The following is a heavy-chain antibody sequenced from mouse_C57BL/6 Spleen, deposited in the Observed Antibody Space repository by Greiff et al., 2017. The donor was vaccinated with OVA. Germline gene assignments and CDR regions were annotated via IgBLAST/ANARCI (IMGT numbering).Heavy chain of an antibody. D-gene: IGHD2-3*01. CDR2: IYPGDGDT. J-gene: IGHJ1*03. V-gene: IGHV1-80*01. Sequence: QVQLKQSGAELVKPGASVKISCKASGYAFSSYWMNWVKQRPGKGLEWIGQIYPGDGDTNYNGKFKGKATLTADKSSSTAYMQLSSLTSEDSAVYFCASSGYYGRYFDVWGTGTTVTVSS. CDR3: ASSGYYGRYFDV. CDR1: GYAFSSYW.